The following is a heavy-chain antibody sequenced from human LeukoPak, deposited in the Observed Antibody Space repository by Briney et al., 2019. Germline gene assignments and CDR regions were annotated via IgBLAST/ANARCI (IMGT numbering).Heavy chain of an antibody. CDR1: GYTFSSYY. J-gene: IGHJ6*03. Sequence: GASVKLSCKASGYTFSSYYMHCVRQAPGQGLEWMGIINPSGGSTSYAQKFQGRVTMTRDMSTSTVYIALSSLRSEDTAVYYSARASAASWAYYYYNYMDVWGKGTTVTVSS. CDR2: INPSGGST. D-gene: IGHD2-2*01. CDR3: ARASAASWAYYYYNYMDV. V-gene: IGHV1-46*01.